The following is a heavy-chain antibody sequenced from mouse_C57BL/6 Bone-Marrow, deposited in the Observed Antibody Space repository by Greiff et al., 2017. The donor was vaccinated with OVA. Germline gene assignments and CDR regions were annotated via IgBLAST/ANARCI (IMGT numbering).Heavy chain of an antibody. CDR3: ARGKGITTRGYVDY. V-gene: IGHV1-81*01. CDR2: IYPRSGNT. Sequence: VQLQQSGAELARPGASVKLSCKASGYTFTSYGISWVKQRTGQGLEWIGEIYPRSGNTYYNEKFKGKATLTADKSSSTAYMELRSLTSEDSAVYFCARGKGITTRGYVDYWGQGTTLTVSS. J-gene: IGHJ2*01. CDR1: GYTFTSYG. D-gene: IGHD1-1*01.